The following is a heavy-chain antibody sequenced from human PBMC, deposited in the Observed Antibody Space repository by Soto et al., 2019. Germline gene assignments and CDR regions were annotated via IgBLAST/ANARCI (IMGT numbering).Heavy chain of an antibody. CDR1: GFTFSNYA. Sequence: EVPLVESGGGLVQPGGSLRLSCAPSGFTFSNYAMAWVRQAPGKGLESVSTITYSGGSRDYSDSVKGRFTISKDNSKNTLYLQMNSLRSEDTAVYYCAKKGYYDTSGYPIRYFDYWGQGTLVTVSS. CDR2: ITYSGGSR. D-gene: IGHD3-22*01. J-gene: IGHJ4*02. V-gene: IGHV3-23*04. CDR3: AKKGYYDTSGYPIRYFDY.